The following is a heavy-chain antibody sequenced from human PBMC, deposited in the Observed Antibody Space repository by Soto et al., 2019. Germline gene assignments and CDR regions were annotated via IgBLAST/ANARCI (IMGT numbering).Heavy chain of an antibody. CDR3: ARDLKV. CDR2: ISSNGGST. J-gene: IGHJ4*02. CDR1: GFTFSSYA. V-gene: IGHV3-64*01. Sequence: GGSLRLSCAASGFTFSSYAMHWVRQAPGKGLEYVSAISSNGGSTYYANSVKGRFTISRDNSKNTLYLQMGSLRAEDMAVYYCARDLKVWGQGTLVTVSS.